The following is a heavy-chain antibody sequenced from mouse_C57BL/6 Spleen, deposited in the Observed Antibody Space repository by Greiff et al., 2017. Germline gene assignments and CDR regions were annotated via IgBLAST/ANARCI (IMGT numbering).Heavy chain of an antibody. CDR1: GYTFTDYN. J-gene: IGHJ3*01. CDR3: ARIYYDYDGSSWFAY. CDR2: INPNNGGT. Sequence: EVKVVESGPELVKPGASVKIPCKASGYTFTDYNMDWVKQSHGKSLEWIGDINPNNGGTIYNQKFKGKATLTVDKSSSTAYMELRSLTSEDTAVYYCARIYYDYDGSSWFAYWGQGTLVTVSA. V-gene: IGHV1-18*01. D-gene: IGHD2-4*01.